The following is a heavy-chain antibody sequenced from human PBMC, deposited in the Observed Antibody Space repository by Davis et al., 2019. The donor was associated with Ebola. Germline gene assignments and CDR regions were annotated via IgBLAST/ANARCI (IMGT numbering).Heavy chain of an antibody. J-gene: IGHJ4*02. CDR1: GGSTSSSNW. V-gene: IGHV4-4*02. CDR3: ARAFLYDSSGYYYPLYFDY. Sequence: SETLSLTCPVSGGSTSSSNWWSWVRQPPGKGLEWIGEIYHSGRTNYNPSLKSRVTISVDTSKNQFSLKLSSVTAADTAVYYCARAFLYDSSGYYYPLYFDYWGQGTLVTVSS. CDR2: IYHSGRT. D-gene: IGHD3-22*01.